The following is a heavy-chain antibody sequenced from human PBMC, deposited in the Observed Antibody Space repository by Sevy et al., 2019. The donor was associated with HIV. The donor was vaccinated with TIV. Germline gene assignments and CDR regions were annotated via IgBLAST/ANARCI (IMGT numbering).Heavy chain of an antibody. CDR2: ITSSGGGGIT. J-gene: IGHJ4*02. D-gene: IGHD5-12*01. CDR1: GFTFSSYA. V-gene: IGHV3-23*01. CDR3: AKDRRDGYNYGSIDY. Sequence: GWSLRLSCAASGFTFSSYAMSWVRRAPGKGLEWVSTITSSGGGGITYYADSVKGRFTISRDNSKNTLYLQMDSLRAEDTALYYCAKDRRDGYNYGSIDYWGQGTLVTVSS.